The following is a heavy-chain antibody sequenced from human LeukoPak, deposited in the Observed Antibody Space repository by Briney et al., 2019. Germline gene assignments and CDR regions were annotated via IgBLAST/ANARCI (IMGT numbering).Heavy chain of an antibody. J-gene: IGHJ6*02. CDR3: AKVSRVTMVTGVYYYYGMDV. Sequence: GGSQTLSCAPCGFTFTSYSVRWARQARGEGRKCVSYISRSGGSTYDADSVKGRFTISRDNSNKTLYLQMNSLRAEDTAVYYCAKVSRVTMVTGVYYYYGMDVWGQGTTVTVSS. CDR2: ISRSGGST. D-gene: IGHD3-10*01. V-gene: IGHV3-23*01. CDR1: GFTFTSYS.